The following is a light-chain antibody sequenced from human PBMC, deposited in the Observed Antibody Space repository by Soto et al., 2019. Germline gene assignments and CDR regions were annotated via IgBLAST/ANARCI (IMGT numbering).Light chain of an antibody. CDR2: VNT. CDR3: QSYDSSLNSYV. V-gene: IGLV1-40*01. Sequence: QSVLTQPPSVSGAPGQRVTISCTGSSSSIGAGYDVHWYQQLPGTAPKLLIYVNTNRPSGVPDRFSGSKSGTSASLAITGLQAEDEADYYCQSYDSSLNSYVFGTGTKLTVL. CDR1: SSSIGAGYD. J-gene: IGLJ1*01.